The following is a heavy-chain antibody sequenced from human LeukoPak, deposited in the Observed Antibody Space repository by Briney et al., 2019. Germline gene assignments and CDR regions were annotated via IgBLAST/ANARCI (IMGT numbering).Heavy chain of an antibody. J-gene: IGHJ4*02. V-gene: IGHV1-46*01. CDR2: INPSGGST. Sequence: ASVKVSCKSSGYTLSSYYIHWVRQAPGQGLEWMGVINPSGGSTTYAQKFQGRVTMTRDTSTSTVYMDLSSLRSEYTAVYYCARESLPYYYGSGNYYNSFDYWGQGTLITVSS. CDR1: GYTLSSYY. CDR3: ARESLPYYYGSGNYYNSFDY. D-gene: IGHD3-10*01.